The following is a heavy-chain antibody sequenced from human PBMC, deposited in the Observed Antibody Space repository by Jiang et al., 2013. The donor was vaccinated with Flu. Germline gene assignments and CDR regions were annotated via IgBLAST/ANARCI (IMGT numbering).Heavy chain of an antibody. CDR3: ARTYGSPAGDFDV. Sequence: SGPGLVKPSETLSLTCTVSGDSISGYYWSWIRQPPGKGLEWIGYIYPGGNTNYNPSLRSRVTISVDKSKKYFSLKLTSVTAADTAVYYCARTYGSPAGDFDVWGQGTMVFVSS. D-gene: IGHD3-16*01. V-gene: IGHV4-4*09. CDR1: GDSISGYY. J-gene: IGHJ3*01. CDR2: IYPGGNT.